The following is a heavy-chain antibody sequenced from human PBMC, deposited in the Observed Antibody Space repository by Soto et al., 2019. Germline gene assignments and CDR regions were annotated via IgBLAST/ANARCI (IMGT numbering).Heavy chain of an antibody. V-gene: IGHV4-31*03. CDR1: GGSISSGGYY. CDR2: MYSSGST. J-gene: IGHJ3*02. CDR3: AKGGWRLFDI. Sequence: SETLSLTCTVSGGSISSGGYYWTWIRQHPGKGLEWIGYMYSSGSTYYNPSLKSRVTISVDTSKNQFSLKLSSVTAADTAVYYCAKGGWRLFDIWGQGTMVTVSS. D-gene: IGHD3-3*01.